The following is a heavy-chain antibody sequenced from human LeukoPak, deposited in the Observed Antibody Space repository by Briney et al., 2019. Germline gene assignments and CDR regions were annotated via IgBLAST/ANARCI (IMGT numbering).Heavy chain of an antibody. J-gene: IGHJ4*02. CDR3: AKSAHSSWCGALDY. D-gene: IGHD6-13*01. CDR1: GFIFSTYG. V-gene: IGHV3-30*18. Sequence: GMSLRLSCAASGFIFSTYGIHWVRQAPGKGLEWVAVISHDGSNEFYADSVKGRFSISRDNSKNTQYLQMNSLRAEDTAVYYCAKSAHSSWCGALDYWGQGTLVTVSS. CDR2: ISHDGSNE.